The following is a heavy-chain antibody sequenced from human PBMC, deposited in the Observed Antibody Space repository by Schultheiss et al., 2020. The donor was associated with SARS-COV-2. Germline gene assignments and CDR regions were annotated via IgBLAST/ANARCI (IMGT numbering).Heavy chain of an antibody. CDR3: ATSGYYTAFDI. CDR2: TYHSGCT. Sequence: SETLSLTCAVSGYSISSGYYWGWIRQPPGKGLEWIGSTYHSGCTHYNPSLKSRVTISVDTSKNQFSLKLSSVTAADTAVYYCATSGYYTAFDIWGQGTMVTV. V-gene: IGHV4-38-2*01. J-gene: IGHJ3*02. D-gene: IGHD3-22*01. CDR1: GYSISSGYY.